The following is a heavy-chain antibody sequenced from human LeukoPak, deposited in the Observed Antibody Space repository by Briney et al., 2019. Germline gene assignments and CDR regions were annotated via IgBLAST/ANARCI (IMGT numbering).Heavy chain of an antibody. V-gene: IGHV1-69*13. CDR1: GGTFSSYA. Sequence: ASVKVSCKASGGTFSSYAISWVRQAPGQGLEWMGGIIPIFGTANYAQKFQGRVTITADESTSTAYMELSSLRSEDTAVYYCARPAYCGGGCYSDYYYGMDVWGQGTTVTVSS. D-gene: IGHD2-21*02. CDR3: ARPAYCGGGCYSDYYYGMDV. CDR2: IIPIFGTA. J-gene: IGHJ6*02.